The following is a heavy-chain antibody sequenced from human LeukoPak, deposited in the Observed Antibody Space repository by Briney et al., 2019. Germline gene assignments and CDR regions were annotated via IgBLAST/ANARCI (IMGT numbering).Heavy chain of an antibody. Sequence: GRFLRLSCTASGFTFGDHAMNWVRQAPGKGLEWVANIKQGGSETNYVGSVKGRFTVSRDDAKNSVYLQMDSLRAEDTAIYYCARGPHYGSRSDHLDYWGEGTLVIVSS. D-gene: IGHD3-10*01. V-gene: IGHV3-7*03. J-gene: IGHJ4*02. CDR1: GFTFGDHA. CDR2: IKQGGSET. CDR3: ARGPHYGSRSDHLDY.